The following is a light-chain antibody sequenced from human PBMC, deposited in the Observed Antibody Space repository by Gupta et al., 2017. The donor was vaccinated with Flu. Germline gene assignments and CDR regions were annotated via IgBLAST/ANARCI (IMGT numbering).Light chain of an antibody. J-gene: IGKJ4*01. CDR1: QDIGNY. CDR2: DAS. CDR3: QQYDNLHSLT. V-gene: IGKV1-33*01. Sequence: DIQMTQSPYSLSASVGDRVTITCQASQDIGNYLNWYQQKPTKAPKLLIYDASNLETGVSSRFSGSGSGTDFNFTIRSLQPEDIATYYCQQYDNLHSLTFGGGTKVEIK.